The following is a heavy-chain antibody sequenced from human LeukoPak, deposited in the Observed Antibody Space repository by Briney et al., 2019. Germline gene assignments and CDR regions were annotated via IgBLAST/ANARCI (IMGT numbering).Heavy chain of an antibody. J-gene: IGHJ4*02. CDR1: GYTFTGYY. Sequence: GASVKVSCKASGYTFTGYYMHWVRQAPGQGLEWMGWINPNSGGTNYAQKFQGRVTMTRDTSISTAYMELSRLRSDDTAVYYCARAYGDHDARVSDFDYWGQGTLVTVSS. V-gene: IGHV1-2*02. CDR3: ARAYGDHDARVSDFDY. D-gene: IGHD4-17*01. CDR2: INPNSGGT.